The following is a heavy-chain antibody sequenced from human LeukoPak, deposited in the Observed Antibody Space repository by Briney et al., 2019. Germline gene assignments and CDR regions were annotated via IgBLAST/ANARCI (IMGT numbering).Heavy chain of an antibody. D-gene: IGHD3-22*01. CDR2: IYYTGST. Sequence: SETLSLTCTVSGGSISSYYWSWIRPPPGKGLGRIGYIYYTGSTNYNPSLKSRVNISVDTSKNQFSLKLSSVTAADTAVYYCARGADSSGYYSIFYFDYWGQGTLVTVSS. CDR1: GGSISSYY. V-gene: IGHV4-59*01. CDR3: ARGADSSGYYSIFYFDY. J-gene: IGHJ4*02.